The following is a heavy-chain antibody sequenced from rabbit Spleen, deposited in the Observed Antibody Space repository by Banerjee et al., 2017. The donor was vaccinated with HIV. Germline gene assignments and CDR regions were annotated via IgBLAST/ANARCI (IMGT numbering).Heavy chain of an antibody. V-gene: IGHV1S40*01. Sequence: QSLEESGGDLVKPGASLTLTCTASGVSFSSSAMYWVRQAPGKGLELIGSINTVSGSTYYASWAKGRFTISKTSSTTVTLQMTSLTAADTATYFCARGAVDAFDPWGPGTLVTVS. CDR2: INTVSGST. J-gene: IGHJ2*01. CDR1: GVSFSSSA. D-gene: IGHD4-1*01. CDR3: ARGAVDAFDP.